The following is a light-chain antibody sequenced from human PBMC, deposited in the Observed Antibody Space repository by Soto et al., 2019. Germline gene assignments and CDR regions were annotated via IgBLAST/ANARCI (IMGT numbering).Light chain of an antibody. CDR2: DVS. V-gene: IGLV2-8*01. J-gene: IGLJ3*02. Sequence: QSVLTQPPSASGSPGQSVTISCTGTSSDVGGYDFVYWYQHHPGKAPKLIIFDVSKRPSGVPDRFSGSRSGNTASLAVSGLQAEDEADYYCHSYEGCNTWVFGAGTKVTVL. CDR1: SSDVGGYDF. CDR3: HSYEGCNTWV.